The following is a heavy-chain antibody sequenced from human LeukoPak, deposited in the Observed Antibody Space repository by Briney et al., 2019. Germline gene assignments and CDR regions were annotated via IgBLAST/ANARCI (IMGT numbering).Heavy chain of an antibody. CDR3: AKDYRQLERQGGIDY. CDR2: ISWNSGSI. D-gene: IGHD1-1*01. V-gene: IGHV3-9*01. J-gene: IGHJ4*02. CDR1: GFTFDDHA. Sequence: GRSLRLSCAASGFTFDDHAMHWVRQAPGKGLEWVSGISWNSGSIGYADSVKGRFTISRDNAKNSLYLQMNSLRAEDTALYYCAKDYRQLERQGGIDYWGQGTLVTVSS.